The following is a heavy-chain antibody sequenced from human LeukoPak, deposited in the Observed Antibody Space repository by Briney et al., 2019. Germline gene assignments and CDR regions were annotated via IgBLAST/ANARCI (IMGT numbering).Heavy chain of an antibody. CDR3: ARGVADYYMDV. D-gene: IGHD6-19*01. J-gene: IGHJ6*03. Sequence: GGSLRLSCAASGFTLSSYSMNWVRQAPGKGLEWVSSISSSSSNIYYADSVKGRFTISRDNAKNSLYLQMNSLRAEDTAVYYCARGVADYYMDVWGKGTTVTISS. CDR2: ISSSSSNI. V-gene: IGHV3-21*01. CDR1: GFTLSSYS.